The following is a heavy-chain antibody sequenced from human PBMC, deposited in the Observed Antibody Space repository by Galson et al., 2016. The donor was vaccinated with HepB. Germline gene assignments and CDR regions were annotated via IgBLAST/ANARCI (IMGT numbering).Heavy chain of an antibody. CDR3: AKIRYSSKDRDQSDY. CDR2: IFHTGNT. Sequence: ETLSLTCAVSGVSINTNGCWIWVRQPPGKGLEWVGEIFHTGNTEYNPSLKSRVTVSADKSKNQFSLRLTSVTAADTAVYYCAKIRYSSKDRDQSDYWGQGTLVTGSS. D-gene: IGHD6-19*01. J-gene: IGHJ4*01. CDR1: GVSINTNGC. V-gene: IGHV4-4*02.